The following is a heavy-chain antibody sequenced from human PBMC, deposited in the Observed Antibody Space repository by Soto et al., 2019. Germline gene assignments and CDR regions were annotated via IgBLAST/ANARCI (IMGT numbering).Heavy chain of an antibody. D-gene: IGHD5-18*01. J-gene: IGHJ5*02. CDR2: IIPIFGTA. CDR3: ARISGYSSGFVGNWFEP. CDR1: GGTFSSYA. V-gene: IGHV1-69*13. Sequence: SVKVSCKASGGTFSSYAISWVRQAPGQGLEWMGGIIPIFGTANYAQKFQGRVTITADESTSTAYMELSSLRSEDTAVYYCARISGYSSGFVGNWFEPWGQGTLVTVSS.